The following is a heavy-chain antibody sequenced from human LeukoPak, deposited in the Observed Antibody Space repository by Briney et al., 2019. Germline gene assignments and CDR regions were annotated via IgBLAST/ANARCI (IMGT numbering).Heavy chain of an antibody. Sequence: GESLKISCKGSGYSFTSYWIGWVRQMPGKGLEWMGIIYPGDSDTRYNPSFQGQVTISADKSISTAYLQWSSLKASDTAMYYCARRVVNYDILTGSSPYFDYWGQGTLVTVSS. CDR1: GYSFTSYW. J-gene: IGHJ4*02. CDR2: IYPGDSDT. CDR3: ARRVVNYDILTGSSPYFDY. D-gene: IGHD3-9*01. V-gene: IGHV5-51*01.